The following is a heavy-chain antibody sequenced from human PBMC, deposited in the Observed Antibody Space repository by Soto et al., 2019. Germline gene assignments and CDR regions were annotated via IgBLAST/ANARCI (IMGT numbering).Heavy chain of an antibody. V-gene: IGHV4-59*01. CDR3: ARVPSDSGSYFFDY. CDR1: GGSISSYY. D-gene: IGHD1-26*01. CDR2: IYYSGST. Sequence: QVQLQESGPGLVKPSETLSLTCTVSGGSISSYYWSWIRQPPGKGLEWIGYIYYSGSTNYNPSLKSRVTISVHTSKNQFSLKLSSVTAADTAVYYCARVPSDSGSYFFDYWGQGTLVTVSS. J-gene: IGHJ4*02.